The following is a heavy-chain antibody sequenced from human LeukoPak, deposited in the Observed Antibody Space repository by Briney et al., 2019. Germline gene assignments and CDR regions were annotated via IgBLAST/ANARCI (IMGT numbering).Heavy chain of an antibody. D-gene: IGHD2-2*01. CDR1: GYTFTSYG. V-gene: IGHV1-18*01. CDR3: ARGPHCSSTSCYPYWYFDL. CDR2: ISAYNGNT. J-gene: IGHJ2*01. Sequence: ASVKVSCKASGYTFTSYGISWVRQAPGQGLEWMGWISAYNGNTNYAQKLQGRVTMTTDTSTSTAYMELRSLRSEDTAVYYCARGPHCSSTSCYPYWYFDLWGRGTLVTVSS.